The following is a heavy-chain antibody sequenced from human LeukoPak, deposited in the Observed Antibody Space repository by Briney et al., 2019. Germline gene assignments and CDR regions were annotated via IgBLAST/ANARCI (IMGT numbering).Heavy chain of an antibody. CDR1: GGTFSSYA. CDR2: IIPILGIA. CDR3: ASASYYYDSSENY. Sequence: SVKVSCKASGGTFSSYAISWVRQAPGQGLEWMGRIIPILGIANYAQKFQGRVTITAEKSTSTAYMELSSLRSEDTAVYYCASASYYYDSSENYWGQGTLVTVSS. D-gene: IGHD3-22*01. J-gene: IGHJ4*02. V-gene: IGHV1-69*04.